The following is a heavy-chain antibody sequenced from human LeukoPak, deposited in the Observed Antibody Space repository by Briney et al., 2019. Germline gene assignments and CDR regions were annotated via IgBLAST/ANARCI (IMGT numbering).Heavy chain of an antibody. D-gene: IGHD3-22*01. CDR1: GFTFSWHG. V-gene: IGHV3-33*03. CDR2: IWVDGSQK. J-gene: IGHJ3*02. Sequence: GTSLRLSCAASGFTFSWHGFHWARQAPGKGLEWVGIIWVDGSQKFYADSVKGRFTISRDNSKNTLYLQMNSLRAEDTAVYYCASYDSSGPDAFDIWGQGTMVTVSS. CDR3: ASYDSSGPDAFDI.